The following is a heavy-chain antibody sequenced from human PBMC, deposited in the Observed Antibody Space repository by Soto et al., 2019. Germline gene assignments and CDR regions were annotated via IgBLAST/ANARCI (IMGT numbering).Heavy chain of an antibody. CDR3: ARYCNGGACYSGSLDY. Sequence: PGGSLRLSCAASGFTFSSYAMSWVRQAPGKGLEWVSAISGSGGSTYYADSVKGRFAISRDNSKNTLYLQMNSLRPEDTAVYYCARYCNGGACYSGSLDYWGQGTLVTVSS. D-gene: IGHD2-15*01. CDR1: GFTFSSYA. CDR2: ISGSGGST. J-gene: IGHJ4*02. V-gene: IGHV3-23*01.